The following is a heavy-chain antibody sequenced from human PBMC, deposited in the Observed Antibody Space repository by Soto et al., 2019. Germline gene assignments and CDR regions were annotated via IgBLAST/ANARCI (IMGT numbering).Heavy chain of an antibody. CDR1: EFTFSTYP. D-gene: IGHD3-3*01. CDR3: ARGASDFWGAYPEIHFFDY. V-gene: IGHV3-30-3*01. J-gene: IGHJ4*01. Sequence: HPGGSLRLSCAASEFTFSTYPMHWVRQAPGKGLEWVAVISYDETNKYYADSVKGRFTISRDNSKNTLYLQMNNLRADDTAVYYCARGASDFWGAYPEIHFFDYGGPGTLVAVFS. CDR2: ISYDETNK.